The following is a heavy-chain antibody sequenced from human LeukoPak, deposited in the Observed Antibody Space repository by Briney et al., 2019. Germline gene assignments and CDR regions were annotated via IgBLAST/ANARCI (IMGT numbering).Heavy chain of an antibody. V-gene: IGHV4-39*01. CDR2: IYYSGTT. CDR3: ARQYNSGSFDP. D-gene: IGHD6-19*01. CDR1: GGSIIISTYY. J-gene: IGHJ5*02. Sequence: SETLSLTCTVSGGSIIISTYYWGWSRQPPGKGLEWIGSIYYSGTTSYNPSLKSQLTVSVETSKNQFSLKLTSVTAADTAVYYCARQYNSGSFDPWGQGTLVTVSS.